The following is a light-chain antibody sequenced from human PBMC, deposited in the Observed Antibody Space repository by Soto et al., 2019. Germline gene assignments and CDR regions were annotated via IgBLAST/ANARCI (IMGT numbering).Light chain of an antibody. CDR1: QSVSSY. V-gene: IGKV3-15*01. CDR3: QQYNTWPPKYT. Sequence: EIVMTQSPATLSVSPGGRATLSCRASQSVSSYLAWYQQRPGQPPRLLIYVASTRATGIPARSSGSGSGTEFSLTISSLQSEDFAVYYCQQYNTWPPKYTFGQGTKLEIK. J-gene: IGKJ2*01. CDR2: VAS.